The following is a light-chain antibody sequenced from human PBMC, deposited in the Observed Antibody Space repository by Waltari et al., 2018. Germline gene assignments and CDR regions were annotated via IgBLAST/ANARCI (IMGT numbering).Light chain of an antibody. CDR3: CSYAGTYTFVV. CDR2: DVN. CDR1: SSDIGGYNY. V-gene: IGLV2-11*01. Sequence: QSALTQPRSVSGSPGQSVTISCTGTSSDIGGYNYVSWYQHHPAEAPKLIIYDVNKRPSGFPDRFSGSKSGNTASLTISGLQAEDESDYYCCSYAGTYTFVVFGGGTKLTVL. J-gene: IGLJ2*01.